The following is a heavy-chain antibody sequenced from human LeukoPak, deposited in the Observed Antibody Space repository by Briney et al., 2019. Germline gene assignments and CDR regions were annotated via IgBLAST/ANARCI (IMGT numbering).Heavy chain of an antibody. D-gene: IGHD3-16*02. V-gene: IGHV4-34*01. CDR3: ARAGGELSPLDYFDY. CDR2: INHSGST. Sequence: SETLSLTCAVYGGSFSGYYWSWIRQPPGKGLEWVGEINHSGSTNYNPSLKSRVTISVGTSKNQFSLKLSSVTAADTAVYYCARAGGELSPLDYFDYWGQGTLVTVSS. CDR1: GGSFSGYY. J-gene: IGHJ4*02.